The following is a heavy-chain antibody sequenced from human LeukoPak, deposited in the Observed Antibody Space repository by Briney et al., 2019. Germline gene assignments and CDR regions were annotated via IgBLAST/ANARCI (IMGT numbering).Heavy chain of an antibody. CDR1: GFTFSSYA. J-gene: IGHJ4*02. V-gene: IGHV3-23*01. D-gene: IGHD6-13*01. Sequence: GGSLRLSCAASGFTFSSYAMSWVRQAPGKGLEWVSAISGSGGSTYYADSVKGRLTISRDNSKNTLYLQMNSLRAEDTAVYYCAKSRYSSSWYYFDYWGQGTQVTVSS. CDR3: AKSRYSSSWYYFDY. CDR2: ISGSGGST.